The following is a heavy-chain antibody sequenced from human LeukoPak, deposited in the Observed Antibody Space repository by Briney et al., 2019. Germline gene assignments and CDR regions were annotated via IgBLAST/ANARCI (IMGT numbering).Heavy chain of an antibody. V-gene: IGHV3-23*01. Sequence: GGSLRLSCAASGFTFSSYAMSWVRQAPGKGLEWVSAISGSGGSTYYADSVKGRFTISRDNSKNTLYLQMNSLRAEDTAVYYCAKVSANTAMVLGWSDAFDIWGQGTMVTVSS. J-gene: IGHJ3*02. D-gene: IGHD5-18*01. CDR3: AKVSANTAMVLGWSDAFDI. CDR1: GFTFSSYA. CDR2: ISGSGGST.